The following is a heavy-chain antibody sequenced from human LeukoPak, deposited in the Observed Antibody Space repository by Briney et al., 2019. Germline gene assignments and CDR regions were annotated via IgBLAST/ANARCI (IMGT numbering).Heavy chain of an antibody. J-gene: IGHJ5*02. V-gene: IGHV1-69*05. CDR2: IIPIFGTA. Sequence: ASVKVSCKASAGTFSSYAISWVLQAPGQGLEWMGGIIPIFGTANYAQKFQGRVTITTDESTSTAYMELSSLRSEDTAVYYCARNPIAAAGRWFDPWGQGTLVTVSS. D-gene: IGHD6-13*01. CDR1: AGTFSSYA. CDR3: ARNPIAAAGRWFDP.